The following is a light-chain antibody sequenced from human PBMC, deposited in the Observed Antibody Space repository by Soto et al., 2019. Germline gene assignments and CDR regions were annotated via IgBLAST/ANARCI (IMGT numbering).Light chain of an antibody. Sequence: IVMTQSPAPLSASPGERATLSCRASQNIYSNVAWYQQRPGQAPRLIIYRASTRATGIPARFSGSGSGTEFTLTISSLQPEDFATYYCQKCNSAPRTLGQGTKVDIK. V-gene: IGKV3-15*01. CDR2: RAS. CDR3: QKCNSAPRT. J-gene: IGKJ1*01. CDR1: QNIYSN.